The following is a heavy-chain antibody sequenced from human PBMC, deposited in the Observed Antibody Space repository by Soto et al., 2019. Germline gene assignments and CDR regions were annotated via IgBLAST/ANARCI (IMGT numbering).Heavy chain of an antibody. Sequence: ASVKVSCKASGYTFTRYYMHWVRQAPGQGLEWMGIINRSGGSTNYAQKFQGRVTMTRGTSTSTVYMELSSLRSEDTAVYYCARDYSDSSGIFDYWGLGTLVTVSS. V-gene: IGHV1-46*01. CDR2: INRSGGST. CDR3: ARDYSDSSGIFDY. CDR1: GYTFTRYY. J-gene: IGHJ4*02. D-gene: IGHD3-22*01.